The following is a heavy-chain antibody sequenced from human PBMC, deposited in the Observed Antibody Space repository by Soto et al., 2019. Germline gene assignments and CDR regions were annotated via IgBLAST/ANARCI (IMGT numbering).Heavy chain of an antibody. CDR1: GGSISSISYY. J-gene: IGHJ4*02. Sequence: SETLSLTCTVSGGSISSISYYWGWIRQPPGKGLEWIGSIYYSESTYYNPSLKSRVTISVDTSKNQFSLKLSSVTAADTAVYYCARRKGSTNIPGSYFDYWGQGTLVTVS. D-gene: IGHD3-10*01. CDR3: ARRKGSTNIPGSYFDY. CDR2: IYYSEST. V-gene: IGHV4-39*01.